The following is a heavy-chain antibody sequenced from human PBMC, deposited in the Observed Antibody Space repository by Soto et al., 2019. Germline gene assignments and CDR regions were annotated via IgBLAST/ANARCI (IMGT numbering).Heavy chain of an antibody. CDR3: ARGFVGSSSFYSFDY. CDR1: GFTFSSYT. Sequence: QVHLVESGGGVVQPGRSLRLSCAASGFTFSSYTIHWVRQAPGTGLEWVAVMSYDGSHIYYADSVEGRFTISRDNSRNTLYLQMNSLRVEDTEVYYCARGFVGSSSFYSFDYWGQGTLVTVSS. D-gene: IGHD6-6*01. V-gene: IGHV3-30-3*01. J-gene: IGHJ4*02. CDR2: MSYDGSHI.